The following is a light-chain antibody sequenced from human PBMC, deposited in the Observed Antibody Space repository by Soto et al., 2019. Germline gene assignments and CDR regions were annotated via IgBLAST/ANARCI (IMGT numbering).Light chain of an antibody. CDR2: GAS. V-gene: IGKV3-15*01. CDR3: QQYNNWPIT. CDR1: QSVSSN. Sequence: EIVMTQSPATLSVSPGERATLSCRASQSVSSNLAWYQQKPGQAPRLLIYGASTRATGIPARLSGSGSGTEFTLTISSLPSEDFSVYYCQQYNNWPITCGGGTKVEIK. J-gene: IGKJ4*01.